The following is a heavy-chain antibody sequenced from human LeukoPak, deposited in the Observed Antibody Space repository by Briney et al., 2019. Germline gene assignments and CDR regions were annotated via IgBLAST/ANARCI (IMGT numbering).Heavy chain of an antibody. V-gene: IGHV3-30-3*01. CDR3: ASTQRAAYYDSSGSLDY. D-gene: IGHD3-22*01. J-gene: IGHJ4*02. CDR1: GFTFSSYA. Sequence: GGSLRLSCAASGFTFSSYAMHWVRPAPRKGLEWVAVISYDGSNKYYADSVKGRFTISRDNSKNTLYLQMNSLRAEDTAVYYCASTQRAAYYDSSGSLDYWGQGTLVTVSS. CDR2: ISYDGSNK.